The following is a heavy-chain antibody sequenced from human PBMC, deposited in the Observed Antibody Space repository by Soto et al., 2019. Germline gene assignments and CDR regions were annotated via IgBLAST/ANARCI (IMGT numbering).Heavy chain of an antibody. CDR3: ARRPRYSTGWPLDY. D-gene: IGHD6-19*01. CDR1: GGTFSSYA. CDR2: IIPIFGTA. J-gene: IGHJ4*02. Sequence: ASVKVSCKASGGTFSSYASSWVRQAPGQGLEWMGGIIPIFGTANYAQKFQGRVTITADESTSTAYMELSSLRSEDTAVYYCARRPRYSTGWPLDYWGQGTLVKVSS. V-gene: IGHV1-69*13.